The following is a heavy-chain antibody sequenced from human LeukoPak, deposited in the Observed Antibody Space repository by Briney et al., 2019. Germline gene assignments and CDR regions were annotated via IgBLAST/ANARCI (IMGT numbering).Heavy chain of an antibody. CDR3: ARLYSSSWSVAFDI. Sequence: GGSLRLSCEASGFTFSSYEMNWVRKAPGRGLEWISYISSSGSTRYYADSVKGRFTISRDNAKNSLYLQMNSLRAEDTAVYYCARLYSSSWSVAFDIWGQGTMVTVSS. CDR2: ISSSGSTR. D-gene: IGHD6-13*01. J-gene: IGHJ3*02. CDR1: GFTFSSYE. V-gene: IGHV3-48*03.